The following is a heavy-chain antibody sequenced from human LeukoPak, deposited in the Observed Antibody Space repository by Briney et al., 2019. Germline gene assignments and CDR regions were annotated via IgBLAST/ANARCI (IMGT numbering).Heavy chain of an antibody. CDR2: IYYTGST. V-gene: IGHV4-39*02. CDR1: GDSISRSGYY. J-gene: IGHJ2*01. D-gene: IGHD3-22*01. CDR3: ARVPYYFDLSGSSFDV. Sequence: KPSETLSLTCAVSGDSISRSGYYWAWIRLPPGKGLEWIGNIYYTGSTSYNSSLKSRVIMSVDTSKNHFSLNLSSVTAADTAVYYRARVPYYFDLSGSSFDVWGRGAVVTVSS.